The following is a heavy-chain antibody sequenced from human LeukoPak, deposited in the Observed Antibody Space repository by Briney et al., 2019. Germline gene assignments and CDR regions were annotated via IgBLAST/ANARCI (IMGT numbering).Heavy chain of an antibody. V-gene: IGHV3-48*01. J-gene: IGHJ4*02. CDR1: GFTFSSYS. CDR3: ARDSYYGPGPDDY. CDR2: ISSSSSTI. D-gene: IGHD3-10*01. Sequence: GGSLRLSCAASGFTFSSYSMNWVRQAPGKGLEWVSYISSSSSTIYYADSVKGRFTISRDNAKNSLYLQMNSLRAEDTAVYYCARDSYYGPGPDDYWGQGTLVTVSS.